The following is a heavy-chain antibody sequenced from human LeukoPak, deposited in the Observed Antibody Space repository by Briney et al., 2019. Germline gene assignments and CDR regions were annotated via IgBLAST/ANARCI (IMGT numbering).Heavy chain of an antibody. Sequence: KPSETLSLTCTVSGYSISNGYYWGWIRQPPGKGLEWIGSIYQSGSTFYNPSLKSRVTLSVDTSENQFSLKLSSVTAADTAVYYCAREGFRVVGATPYYYYYMDVWGKGTTVTVSS. CDR2: IYQSGST. J-gene: IGHJ6*03. V-gene: IGHV4-38-2*02. CDR1: GYSISNGYY. CDR3: AREGFRVVGATPYYYYYMDV. D-gene: IGHD1-26*01.